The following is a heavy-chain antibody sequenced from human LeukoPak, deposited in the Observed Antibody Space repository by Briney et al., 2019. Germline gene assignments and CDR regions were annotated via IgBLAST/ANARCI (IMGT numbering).Heavy chain of an antibody. Sequence: ASLQISCKVSGYRFTSYCIGGVRQLPGKGLEWMGIIYPGDSGPTYSPSFQGQVTISVDKSINTAYLQWSSLQASDTAMYYCGMSGDRVPLQDDVFDVWGQGTMVTVS. V-gene: IGHV5-51*01. CDR1: GYRFTSYC. CDR3: GMSGDRVPLQDDVFDV. CDR2: IYPGDSGP. J-gene: IGHJ3*01. D-gene: IGHD1-26*01.